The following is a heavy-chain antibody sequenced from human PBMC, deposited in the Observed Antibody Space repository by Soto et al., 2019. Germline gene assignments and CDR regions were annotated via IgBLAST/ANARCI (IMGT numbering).Heavy chain of an antibody. CDR3: ARDIRGYSYGYSYYYGMDV. V-gene: IGHV1-18*01. CDR1: GYTFTSYG. Sequence: QVQLVQSGAEVKKPGASVKVSCKASGYTFTSYGISWVRQAPGQGLEWMGWISAYNGNTNYAQKLQGRDTITRDTSTSTAYMELRSLRSDDTAVYYCARDIRGYSYGYSYYYGMDVWGQGTTVTVSS. J-gene: IGHJ6*02. D-gene: IGHD5-18*01. CDR2: ISAYNGNT.